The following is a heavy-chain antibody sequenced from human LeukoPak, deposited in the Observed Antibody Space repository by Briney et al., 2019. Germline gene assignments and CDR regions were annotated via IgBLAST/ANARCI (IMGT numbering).Heavy chain of an antibody. D-gene: IGHD2-2*01. CDR3: ARGPTLYQLLHCPLFDY. CDR1: RGSSSGYY. V-gene: IGHV4-34*01. CDR2: INHSGST. Sequence: PSETLCLTRALYRGSSSGYYWSWIREPPRKGLGWIGEINHSGSTNYNPSPKSRVTISVDTSKKQYFLKLSSVTAADTAVYYCARGPTLYQLLHCPLFDYWGQGTLVTVSS. J-gene: IGHJ4*02.